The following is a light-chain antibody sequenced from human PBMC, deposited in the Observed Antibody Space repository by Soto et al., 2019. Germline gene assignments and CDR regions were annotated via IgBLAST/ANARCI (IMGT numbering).Light chain of an antibody. CDR3: QQRSNWTWT. J-gene: IGKJ1*01. CDR1: QSVSRY. Sequence: EIVLTQSPGTLYLSPGERATLSWGASQSVSRYLAWYQQKPGQAPRLLTYDASNRATGIPARFSGSGSGTDFTLTISSLETEDFAVYDCQQRSNWTWTFRQGTKVDIK. CDR2: DAS. V-gene: IGKV3-11*01.